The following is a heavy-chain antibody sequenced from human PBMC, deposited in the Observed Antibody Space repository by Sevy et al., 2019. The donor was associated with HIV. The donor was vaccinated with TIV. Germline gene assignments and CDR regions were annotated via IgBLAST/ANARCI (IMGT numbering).Heavy chain of an antibody. Sequence: ASVKVSCKASGGTLSNYAISWVRQAPGQGLEWMGGIIPIFGAASNVQKLRGRVTVTADESTRTVYMELSSLRSGDTAEYYCARGGGMRSYYYYYMDVWGKGTTVTVSS. V-gene: IGHV1-69*13. CDR2: IIPIFGAA. CDR1: GGTLSNYA. CDR3: ARGGGMRSYYYYYMDV. J-gene: IGHJ6*03. D-gene: IGHD3-16*01.